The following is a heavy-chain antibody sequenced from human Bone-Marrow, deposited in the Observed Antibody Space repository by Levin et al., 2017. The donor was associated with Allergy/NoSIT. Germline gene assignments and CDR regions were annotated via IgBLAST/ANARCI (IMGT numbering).Heavy chain of an antibody. CDR2: MSGSGGRT. Sequence: SCAASGFTLSNYAMSWVRQAPGQGLEWVSGMSGSGGRTVYADSVKGRFTISRDNSKNIMYLQMNSLRVEDTALYYCAREDNWNYDYWGQGTLVTVSS. CDR1: GFTLSNYA. V-gene: IGHV3-23*01. CDR3: AREDNWNYDY. D-gene: IGHD1-7*01. J-gene: IGHJ4*02.